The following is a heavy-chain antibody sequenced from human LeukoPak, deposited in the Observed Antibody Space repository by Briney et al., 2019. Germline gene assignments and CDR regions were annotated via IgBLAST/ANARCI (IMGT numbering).Heavy chain of an antibody. CDR3: ARESDGDHDY. J-gene: IGHJ4*02. CDR1: GGSISSYY. V-gene: IGHV4-59*01. CDR2: IYYSGST. D-gene: IGHD4-17*01. Sequence: SETLSLTCTVSGGSISSYYWSWIRQPPGKGLEWIGYIYYSGSTNYNPSLKSRVTISVDMSKNQFSLKLSSVTAADTAVYYCARESDGDHDYWGQGTLVTVSS.